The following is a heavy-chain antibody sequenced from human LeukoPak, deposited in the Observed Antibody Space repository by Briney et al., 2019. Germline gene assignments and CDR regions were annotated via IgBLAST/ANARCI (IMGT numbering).Heavy chain of an antibody. CDR2: ISTDARTI. J-gene: IGHJ4*02. CDR1: GFAFSTNW. CDR3: VRGQATAWGLDY. Sequence: GGSLRLSCAASGFAFSTNWMHWVSQAPGKGLVWVSHISTDARTITYADFVKGRFTISRDNAKNTLYLQMNSLRAEDTALYYCVRGQATAWGLDYWGQGTLVTVSS. V-gene: IGHV3-74*01. D-gene: IGHD6-13*01.